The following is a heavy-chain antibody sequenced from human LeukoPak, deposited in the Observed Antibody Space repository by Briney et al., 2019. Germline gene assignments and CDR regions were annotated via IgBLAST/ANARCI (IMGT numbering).Heavy chain of an antibody. CDR3: AREIAIAAAGVGIGDY. D-gene: IGHD6-13*01. J-gene: IGHJ4*02. CDR1: GGTFSSYA. CDR2: LIPIFGTA. V-gene: IGHV1-69*13. Sequence: SVKLSCKASGGTFSSYAISWVREAPGQGLEWMGGLIPIFGTANYAQKFQGRVTITADESTSTAYMELSSLRSEDTAVYYCAREIAIAAAGVGIGDYWGQGTLVTVSS.